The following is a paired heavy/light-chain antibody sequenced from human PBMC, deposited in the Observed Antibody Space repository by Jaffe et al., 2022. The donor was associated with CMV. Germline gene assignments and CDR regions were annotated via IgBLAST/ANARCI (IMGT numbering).Light chain of an antibody. J-gene: IGKJ1*01. Sequence: EIVMTQSPATLSVSPGERATLSCRASQSVSSNLAWYQQKPGQAPRLLIYGASTRATGIPARFSGSGSGTEFTLTISSLQSEDFAVYYCQQYNNWPPLTFGQGTKVEIK. CDR3: QQYNNWPPLT. CDR2: GAS. CDR1: QSVSSN. V-gene: IGKV3-15*01.
Heavy chain of an antibody. J-gene: IGHJ2*01. V-gene: IGHV3-11*06. CDR2: ISSSSSYT. D-gene: IGHD3-22*01. CDR3: ARGPHYYDSNGRYFDL. Sequence: QVQLVESGGGLVKPGGSLRLSCAASGFTFSDYYMSWIRQAPGKGLEWVSYISSSSSYTNYADSVKGRFTISRDNAKNSLYLQMNSLRAEDTAVYYCARGPHYYDSNGRYFDLWGRGTLVTVSS. CDR1: GFTFSDYY.